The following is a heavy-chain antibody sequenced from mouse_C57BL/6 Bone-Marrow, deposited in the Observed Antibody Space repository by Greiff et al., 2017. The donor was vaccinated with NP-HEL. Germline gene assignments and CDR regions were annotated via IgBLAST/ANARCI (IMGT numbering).Heavy chain of an antibody. V-gene: IGHV1-53*01. Sequence: QVQLQQPGTELVKPGASVKLSCKASGYTFTSYWMHWVKQRPGQGLEWIGNINTSNGGNNNNAKFKSKATLTVDKSSSTAYMQLSSLTSEDSAVYDCARGETRCDWGQGTTLSVSS. CDR1: GYTFTSYW. CDR3: ARGETRCD. J-gene: IGHJ2*01. CDR2: INTSNGGN.